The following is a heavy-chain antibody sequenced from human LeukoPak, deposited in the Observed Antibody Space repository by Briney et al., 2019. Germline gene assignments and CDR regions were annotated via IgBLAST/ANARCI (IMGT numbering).Heavy chain of an antibody. CDR2: IWYDGSNK. V-gene: IGHV3-33*01. CDR3: AREALLGYFDY. CDR1: GFTFSSYG. Sequence: GRSLRLSCAAAGFTFSSYGMHRVRQAPGKWLEWVAVIWYDGSNKYYADSVKGRFTISRDNSKNTLYLQMNSLRAEDTAVYYCAREALLGYFDYWGQGTLVTVSS. D-gene: IGHD1-26*01. J-gene: IGHJ4*02.